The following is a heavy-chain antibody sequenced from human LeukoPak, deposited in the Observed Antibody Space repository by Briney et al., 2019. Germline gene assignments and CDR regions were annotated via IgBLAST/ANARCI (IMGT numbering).Heavy chain of an antibody. Sequence: GASVKVSCKASGYTFTNYYIHWVRQAPGQGLEWMGMINPSGGSTNYAQEFQGRVTMTRDTSTSTVYMELSSLGSEDTAVYYCAREEHGGYHDYWGQGTLVIVSS. D-gene: IGHD4-23*01. V-gene: IGHV1-46*01. CDR3: AREEHGGYHDY. CDR2: INPSGGST. J-gene: IGHJ4*02. CDR1: GYTFTNYY.